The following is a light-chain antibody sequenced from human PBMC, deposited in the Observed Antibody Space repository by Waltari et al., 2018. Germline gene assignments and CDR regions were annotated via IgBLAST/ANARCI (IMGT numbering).Light chain of an antibody. CDR3: ASYLPDGIVV. CDR2: DGT. Sequence: SALTQPASVSDSPGRTVTLPCTKSTSAGATFGSVSWYQHHPGQAPQLLIFDGTNRPPVVSVRFSATESPNTASLTISDLQAEDEAHYYCASYLPDGIVVFGGGTRLNVL. V-gene: IGLV2-14*01. J-gene: IGLJ2*01. CDR1: TSAGATFGS.